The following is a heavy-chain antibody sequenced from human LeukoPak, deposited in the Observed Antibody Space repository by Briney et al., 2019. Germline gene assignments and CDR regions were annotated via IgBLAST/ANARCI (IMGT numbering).Heavy chain of an antibody. CDR3: AKDPDPYCGTSNCP. D-gene: IGHD2-21*01. CDR1: GFTFSTYG. J-gene: IGHJ5*02. CDR2: IRYDGSNK. V-gene: IGHV3-30*02. Sequence: PGGSLRLSCAASGFTFSTYGMHWVRQAPGKGLEWVASIRYDGSNKYYADSVRGRFTISRDNSENTLHLHMSSLTAEDTAAFYCAKDPDPYCGTSNCPWGQGTLVTVSS.